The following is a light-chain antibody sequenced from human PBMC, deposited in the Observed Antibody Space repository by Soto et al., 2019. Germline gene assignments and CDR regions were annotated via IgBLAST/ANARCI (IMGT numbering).Light chain of an antibody. J-gene: IGLJ1*01. CDR3: SSYITTSTRV. CDR2: EVS. V-gene: IGLV2-14*01. CDR1: SSYVGGYNF. Sequence: QSMLTQPASVSGSPGQSITISCTGTSSYVGGYNFVSWYQQHPGKAPKLMIYEVSNRPSGVSNRFSGSKSGNTASLTISGLQAEDEADYYCSSYITTSTRVFGTGTKVTVL.